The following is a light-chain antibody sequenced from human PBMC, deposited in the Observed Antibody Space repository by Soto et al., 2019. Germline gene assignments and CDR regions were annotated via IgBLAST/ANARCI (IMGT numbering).Light chain of an antibody. CDR1: STDVGGYNY. V-gene: IGLV2-14*01. CDR3: SSYTSSSTLV. CDR2: XXX. J-gene: IGLJ1*01. Sequence: QSVLAQPSSVSGSPGQSITISCTGTSTDVGGYNYVSWYQHHPGKGPKLKXXXXXXXPSGVSNRFSGSKSGNTASLTISGLQAEDEADYYCSSYTSSSTLVFGTGTKVTVL.